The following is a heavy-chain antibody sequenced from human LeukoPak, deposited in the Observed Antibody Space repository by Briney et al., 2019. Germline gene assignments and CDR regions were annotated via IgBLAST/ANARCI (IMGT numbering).Heavy chain of an antibody. J-gene: IGHJ4*02. Sequence: SETLSLTCTVSGGSISRYYWIWIRQPPGKGLEWIGYIYYTGSTNYNPSLKSRVTISVDTSKNQFSLKLSSVAAADTAVYYCARDFDSSGWTWGYWGQGTLVTVSS. CDR3: ARDFDSSGWTWGY. V-gene: IGHV4-59*01. D-gene: IGHD6-19*01. CDR2: IYYTGST. CDR1: GGSISRYY.